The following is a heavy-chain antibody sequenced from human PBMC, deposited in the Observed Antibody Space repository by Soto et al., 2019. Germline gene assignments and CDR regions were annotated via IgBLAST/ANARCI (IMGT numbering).Heavy chain of an antibody. V-gene: IGHV3-48*01. CDR3: ARGTTTESYYYYYMVV. Sequence: GGSLRLSCAASGFTFSSYSMNWVRQAPGKGLEWVSYISSSSSTIYYADSVKGRFTISRDNAKNSLYLQMNSLRAEDTAVYYCARGTTTESYYYYYMVVWGKGTTVTVSS. CDR1: GFTFSSYS. J-gene: IGHJ6*03. CDR2: ISSSSSTI. D-gene: IGHD1-1*01.